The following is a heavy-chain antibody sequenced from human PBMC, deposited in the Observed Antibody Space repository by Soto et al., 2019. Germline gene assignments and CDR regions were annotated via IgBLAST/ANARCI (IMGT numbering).Heavy chain of an antibody. V-gene: IGHV4-30-2*01. D-gene: IGHD3-22*01. CDR1: GGSISSGGYS. Sequence: SSETLSLTCAVSGGSISSGGYSWSWIRQPPGKGLEWIGYIYHSGSTYYNPSLKSRVTISVDRSKNQFSLKLSSVTAADTAVYYCARGKYYDSSGYHVPDYWGQGTLVTVSS. CDR3: ARGKYYDSSGYHVPDY. J-gene: IGHJ4*02. CDR2: IYHSGST.